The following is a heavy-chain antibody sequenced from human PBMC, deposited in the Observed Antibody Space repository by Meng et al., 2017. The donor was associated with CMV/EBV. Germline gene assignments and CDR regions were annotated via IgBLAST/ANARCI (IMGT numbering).Heavy chain of an antibody. CDR3: HMMIVQDY. CDR1: GFTFSNAW. V-gene: IGHV3-15*01. CDR2: IKSKTDSGTT. J-gene: IGHJ4*02. Sequence: GGSLRLSCAASGFTFSNAWTSWVRQATGKGLEWVGRIKSKTDSGTTDYAAPVKGRFTISRDDSKNTLYLQMNSLKTEDTAVYYCHMMIVQDYWGQGTLVTVSS. D-gene: IGHD3-22*01.